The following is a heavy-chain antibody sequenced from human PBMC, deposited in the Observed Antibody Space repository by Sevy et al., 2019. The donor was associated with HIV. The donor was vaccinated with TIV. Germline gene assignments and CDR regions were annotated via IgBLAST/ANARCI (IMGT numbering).Heavy chain of an antibody. D-gene: IGHD3-3*01. V-gene: IGHV4-59*13. Sequence: SETLSLTCSVSGGSMRNFYWSWIRQPPGKGLEWIGNIYYSGSTNYNPALKSRVTMSVDTSKNHFSLKLSSVTAAETAVYYCARSGFLEWAGSTRGPRNWFDPWGQGTLVTVSS. CDR2: IYYSGST. J-gene: IGHJ5*02. CDR3: ARSGFLEWAGSTRGPRNWFDP. CDR1: GGSMRNFY.